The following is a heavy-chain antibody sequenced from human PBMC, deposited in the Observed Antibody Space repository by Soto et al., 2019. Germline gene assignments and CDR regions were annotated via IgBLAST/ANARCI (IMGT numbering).Heavy chain of an antibody. CDR2: ISYDGSNK. CDR1: GFTFSSYA. D-gene: IGHD3-10*01. V-gene: IGHV3-30-3*01. CDR3: ARVRITMVRGVIPPPGD. J-gene: IGHJ4*02. Sequence: QVQLVESGGGVVQPGRSLRLSCAASGFTFSSYAMHWVRQAPGKGLEWVAVISYDGSNKYYADSVKGRFTISRDNSKNXXYLQMNSLRAEDTAVYYCARVRITMVRGVIPPPGDWGQGTLVTVSS.